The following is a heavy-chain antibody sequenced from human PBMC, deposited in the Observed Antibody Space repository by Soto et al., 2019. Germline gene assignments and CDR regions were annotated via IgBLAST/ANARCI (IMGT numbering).Heavy chain of an antibody. Sequence: SVKVSCKASGGTFSSYAISWVRRAPGQGLELMGGIIPIFGTANYAQKFQGRVTITADESTSTAYMELSSLRSEDTAVYYCARGSGARITMVRGVAPRFDPWGQGTLVTVS. D-gene: IGHD3-10*01. V-gene: IGHV1-69*13. CDR1: GGTFSSYA. CDR3: ARGSGARITMVRGVAPRFDP. CDR2: IIPIFGTA. J-gene: IGHJ5*02.